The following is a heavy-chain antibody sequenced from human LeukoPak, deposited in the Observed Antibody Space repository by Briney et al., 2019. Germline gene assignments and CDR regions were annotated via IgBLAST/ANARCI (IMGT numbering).Heavy chain of an antibody. CDR1: GFTFSSYA. CDR2: ISYDGSNK. D-gene: IGHD1-26*01. CDR3: VRDRGTYRPIDY. Sequence: PGGSLRLSCAASGFTFSSYAMHWVRQAPGKGLEWVAVISYDGSNKYYADSVKGRFTISRDNSKNTLYLQMNSLRAEDTAIYYCVRDRGTYRPIDYWGQGTLVTVSS. V-gene: IGHV3-30-3*01. J-gene: IGHJ4*02.